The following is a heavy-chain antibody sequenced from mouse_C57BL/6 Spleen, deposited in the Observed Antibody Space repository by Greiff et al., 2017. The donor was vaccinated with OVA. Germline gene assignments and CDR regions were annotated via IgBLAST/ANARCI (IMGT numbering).Heavy chain of an antibody. CDR2: IYPRSGNT. V-gene: IGHV1-81*01. CDR3: ARPYGPLYAMDY. Sequence: VKLQESGAELARPGASVKLSCKASGYTFTSYGISWVKQRTGQGLEWIGEIYPRSGNTYYNEKFKGKATLTADKSSSTAYMELRSLTSEDSAVYFCARPYGPLYAMDYWGQGTSVTVSS. J-gene: IGHJ4*01. D-gene: IGHD1-1*01. CDR1: GYTFTSYG.